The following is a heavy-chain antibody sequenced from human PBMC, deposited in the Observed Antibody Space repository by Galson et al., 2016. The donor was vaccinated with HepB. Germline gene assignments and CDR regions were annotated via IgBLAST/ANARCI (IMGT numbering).Heavy chain of an antibody. CDR3: TTYRGPTWTFFDY. V-gene: IGHV3-7*01. CDR2: IDRDGSET. J-gene: IGHJ4*02. D-gene: IGHD3/OR15-3a*01. Sequence: SLRLSCAASRFTFSNFWMVWVRQAPGKGLEWVANIDRDGSETNYVDSVKGRFTISRDNATNSLFLQMNNLRAEDTATYYCTTYRGPTWTFFDYWGQGTLVTVSS. CDR1: RFTFSNFW.